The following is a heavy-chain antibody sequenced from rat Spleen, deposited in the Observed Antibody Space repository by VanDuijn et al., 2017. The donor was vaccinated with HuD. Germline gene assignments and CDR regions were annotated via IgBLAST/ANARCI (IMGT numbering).Heavy chain of an antibody. D-gene: IGHD1-9*01. V-gene: IGHV5-19*01. J-gene: IGHJ2*01. CDR2: ISTGGGNT. CDR1: GFTFSNYG. CDR3: SRTMGITYDYFDY. Sequence: EVQLVESGGGLVQPGRSLKLSCAASGFTFSNYGMHWIRQAPTKGLEWVASISTGGGNTYYRDSVKGRFTISRDNAKSTLYLQMDSLRSEDTATYYCSRTMGITYDYFDYWGQGVMVTVSS.